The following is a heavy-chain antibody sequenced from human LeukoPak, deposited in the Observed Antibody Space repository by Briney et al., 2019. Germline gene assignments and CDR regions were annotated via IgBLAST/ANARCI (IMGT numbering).Heavy chain of an antibody. J-gene: IGHJ3*02. Sequence: GGSLRLSCAASGFTFSTYTMNWVRQAPGKGLEWISSISSTSRYIYYADSVKGRFTISRDNAKNSMYLQMNSLRAEDTAVYYCARGHQWLNAFDIWGQGTMVTVSS. CDR2: ISSTSRYI. V-gene: IGHV3-21*01. CDR1: GFTFSTYT. D-gene: IGHD6-19*01. CDR3: ARGHQWLNAFDI.